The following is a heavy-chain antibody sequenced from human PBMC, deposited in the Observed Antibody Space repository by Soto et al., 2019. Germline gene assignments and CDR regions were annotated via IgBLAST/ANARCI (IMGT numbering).Heavy chain of an antibody. V-gene: IGHV4-39*01. D-gene: IGHD6-6*01. Sequence: SETLSLTCTVSGGSISSSSYYWGWIRQPPGKGLEWIGSIYYSGGTYYNPSLKSRVTISVDTSKNQFSLKLSSVTAADTAVYYCARRAEPFIAALGADFDYWGQGTLVTVSS. CDR2: IYYSGGT. J-gene: IGHJ4*02. CDR1: GGSISSSSYY. CDR3: ARRAEPFIAALGADFDY.